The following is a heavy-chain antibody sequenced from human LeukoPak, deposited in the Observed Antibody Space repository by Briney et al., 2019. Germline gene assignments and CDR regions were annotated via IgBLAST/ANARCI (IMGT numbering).Heavy chain of an antibody. D-gene: IGHD2-21*02. V-gene: IGHV3-21*01. CDR2: ISGSSRHI. J-gene: IGHJ1*01. CDR3: ARGYCGGDCYGD. CDR1: GFTFSDYF. Sequence: GGSLRLSCAASGFTFSDYFMNWVRQAPGKGLEYVSSISGSSRHIYYAGSVKGRFTISRDNTKSSLYLQMNSLRVEDMAVYYCARGYCGGDCYGDWGQGTLVTVSS.